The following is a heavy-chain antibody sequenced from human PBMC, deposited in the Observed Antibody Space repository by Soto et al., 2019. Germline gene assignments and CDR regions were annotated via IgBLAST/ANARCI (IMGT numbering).Heavy chain of an antibody. D-gene: IGHD3-9*01. CDR2: IKSKTDGGTT. CDR1: GFTFSNAW. J-gene: IGHJ3*02. Sequence: GGSLRLSCAASGFTFSNAWMSWVRQAPGKGLEWVGRIKSKTDGGTTDYAAPVKGRFTISRDDSKNTLYLQMNSLKTEDTAVYYCTTESDDDILTGYSLDAFDIWGQGTMVTGSS. V-gene: IGHV3-15*01. CDR3: TTESDDDILTGYSLDAFDI.